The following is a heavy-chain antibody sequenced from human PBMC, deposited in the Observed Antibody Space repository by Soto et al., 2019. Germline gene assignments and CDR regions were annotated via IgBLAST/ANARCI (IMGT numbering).Heavy chain of an antibody. V-gene: IGHV4-4*02. CDR3: ARCPFGDNVDYYGMVV. D-gene: IGHD3-10*01. J-gene: IGHJ6*02. CDR2: IYHSGST. Sequence: QVQLRESGPGLVKPSGTLSLTCAVSGGSISSNHWWNWVRQSPGKGLEWIGEIYHSGSTNDNLSPKRRITTSVDKSKNQFSLRLNSVTAADTATYFCARCPFGDNVDYYGMVVWGQGTTVTVSS. CDR1: GGSISSNHW.